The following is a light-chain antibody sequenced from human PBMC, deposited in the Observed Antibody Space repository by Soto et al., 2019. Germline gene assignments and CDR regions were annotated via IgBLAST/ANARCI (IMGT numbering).Light chain of an antibody. V-gene: IGKV1-5*01. CDR1: QGVFVW. Sequence: IQMTQSPSTLSASVGERVTINSRASQGVFVWLAWYQQKPGKAPKLLISDASDLQRGVPSRFNGSGSGTEFTLSINSLQSDDFATYSCKQYDIYSGTFGKGTKVDIK. J-gene: IGKJ1*01. CDR3: KQYDIYSGT. CDR2: DAS.